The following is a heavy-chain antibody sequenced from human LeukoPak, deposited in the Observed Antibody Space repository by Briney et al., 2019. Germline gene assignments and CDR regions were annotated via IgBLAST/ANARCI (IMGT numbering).Heavy chain of an antibody. CDR1: GFTFSSYA. Sequence: PGGSLRLSCTASGFTFSSYAMSWVRQAPGKGLEWVSSISGSGGSTYYADSVKGRFTISRDNAKNSLYLQMNSLRAEDTAVYYCARGATAVAGPQCYFDYWGQGTLVTVSS. J-gene: IGHJ4*02. D-gene: IGHD6-19*01. CDR3: ARGATAVAGPQCYFDY. CDR2: ISGSGGST. V-gene: IGHV3-23*01.